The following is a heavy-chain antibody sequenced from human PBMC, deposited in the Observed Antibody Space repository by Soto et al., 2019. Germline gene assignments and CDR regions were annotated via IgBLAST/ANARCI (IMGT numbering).Heavy chain of an antibody. D-gene: IGHD6-19*01. Sequence: QVQLVESGGGVVQPGRSLRLSCAASGFTSSSYAMHWVRQAPGKGLEWVAVISYEGSNKYYADSVTGRFTISRDNSKNTLYLQMYSLRAEDTGVYYCARDPPPAKNAQNIAVAGSYFDYWGQGTLVVVSS. CDR1: GFTSSSYA. J-gene: IGHJ4*02. CDR3: ARDPPPAKNAQNIAVAGSYFDY. V-gene: IGHV3-30-3*01. CDR2: ISYEGSNK.